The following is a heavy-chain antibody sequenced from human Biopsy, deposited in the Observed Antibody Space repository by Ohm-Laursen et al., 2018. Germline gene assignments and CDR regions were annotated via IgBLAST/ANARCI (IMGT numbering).Heavy chain of an antibody. CDR3: VRGVDYYDPYHYYALDV. D-gene: IGHD3-22*01. CDR2: INHSGRT. V-gene: IGHV4-34*01. Sequence: GTLSLTCAVYGESFNGYYWSWIRQTPGKGLERIGEINHSGRTNYNPSLKIRVTISVDTSTNHFSLKVRSVTAADTAVYYCVRGVDYYDPYHYYALDVWGQGTTVTVSS. CDR1: GESFNGYY. J-gene: IGHJ6*02.